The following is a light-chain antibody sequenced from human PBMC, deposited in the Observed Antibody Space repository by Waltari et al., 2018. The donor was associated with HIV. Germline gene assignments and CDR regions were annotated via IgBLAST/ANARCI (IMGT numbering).Light chain of an antibody. CDR2: SNN. Sequence: QSVLTQPPPASGTPGQRVTISCSGSSSNIGSNTVNWYQQLPGTAPKLLIYSNNQLPSGVPDRFSGSKSGTSASLAISGLQSEDEADYYCAAWDDSLNVVFGGGTKLTVL. CDR3: AAWDDSLNVV. J-gene: IGLJ2*01. CDR1: SSNIGSNT. V-gene: IGLV1-44*01.